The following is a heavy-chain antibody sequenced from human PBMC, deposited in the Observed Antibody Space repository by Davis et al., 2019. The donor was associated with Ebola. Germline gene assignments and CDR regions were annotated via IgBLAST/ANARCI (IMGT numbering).Heavy chain of an antibody. CDR2: INPNSGGT. V-gene: IGHV1-2*02. CDR3: ARDGGITGTTLYYYYGMDV. D-gene: IGHD1-7*01. J-gene: IGHJ6*02. CDR1: GYTFTGYY. Sequence: ASVKVSCKASGYTFTGYYMHWVRQAPGQGLEWMGWINPNSGGTNYAQKFQGRVTMTRDTSISTAYMELSRLRSDDTAVYYCARDGGITGTTLYYYYGMDVWGQGTTVTVSS.